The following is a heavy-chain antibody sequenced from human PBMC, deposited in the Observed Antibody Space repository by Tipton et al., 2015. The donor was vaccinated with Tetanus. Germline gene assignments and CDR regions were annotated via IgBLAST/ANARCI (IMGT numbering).Heavy chain of an antibody. CDR3: ARSHVFRLTLFGEEIPRSGRFDP. Sequence: TLSLTCSVSGASIRSYYWNWIRQVPGKGLEWIGYTHHSGNTKYNPSLQSRATISLDTAKNHFSLRLSSVTAADTAVYYCARSHVFRLTLFGEEIPRSGRFDPWGQGTLVIVSS. CDR1: GASIRSYY. V-gene: IGHV4-59*01. D-gene: IGHD3-3*01. CDR2: THHSGNT. J-gene: IGHJ5*02.